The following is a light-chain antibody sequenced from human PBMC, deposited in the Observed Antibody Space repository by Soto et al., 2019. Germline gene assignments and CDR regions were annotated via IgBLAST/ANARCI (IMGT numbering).Light chain of an antibody. CDR2: HAS. Sequence: ENVLTQSPGTLSLSPGERGTLSCRASQSISSSYLAWYQQKPGQTPRLLIYHASNRATGIPDRFSGSGSGTDLTLTISRLEPEDFAVYYCQQYGDSLLTFGGGTKVEIK. CDR1: QSISSSY. V-gene: IGKV3-20*01. CDR3: QQYGDSLLT. J-gene: IGKJ4*01.